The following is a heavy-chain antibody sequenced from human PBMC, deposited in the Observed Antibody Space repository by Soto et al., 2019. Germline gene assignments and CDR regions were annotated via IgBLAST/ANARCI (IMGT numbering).Heavy chain of an antibody. CDR2: ISGSGGST. J-gene: IGHJ3*02. CDR1: GFTFSSYA. Sequence: EVQLLESGGGLVQPGGSLRLSCAASGFTFSSYAMSWVRQAPGKGLEWVSAISGSGGSTYYADSVKGRFTISRDNSKNTLYLQMNSLRAEDTAVYYCATRPNYHDSSGYYQVDAFDIWGQGTMVTVSS. V-gene: IGHV3-23*01. D-gene: IGHD3-22*01. CDR3: ATRPNYHDSSGYYQVDAFDI.